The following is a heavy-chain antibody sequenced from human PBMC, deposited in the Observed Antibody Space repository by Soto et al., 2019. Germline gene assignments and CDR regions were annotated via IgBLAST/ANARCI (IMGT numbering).Heavy chain of an antibody. Sequence: GASVKVSCKASGYTFTSYGISWVRQAPGQGLEWMGWISAYNGNTNYAQKLQGRVTMTTDTSTSTAYMELRSLRSDDTAVYYCARGRTAARRHYYGMDVWGQGTTVTVSS. CDR2: ISAYNGNT. J-gene: IGHJ6*02. CDR1: GYTFTSYG. CDR3: ARGRTAARRHYYGMDV. D-gene: IGHD6-6*01. V-gene: IGHV1-18*04.